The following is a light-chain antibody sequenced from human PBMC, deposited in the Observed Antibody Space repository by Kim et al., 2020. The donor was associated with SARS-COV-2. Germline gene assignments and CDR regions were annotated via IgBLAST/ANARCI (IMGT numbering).Light chain of an antibody. V-gene: IGKV3-15*01. CDR2: GAS. Sequence: SVSPGERATLSCRASQSVSSNLAWYQQKPGQAPRLLIYGASTRATGIPARFSGSGSGTESTLTISSLQSEDFAVYYCQQYNNWPYTFGQGTKLEIK. CDR1: QSVSSN. CDR3: QQYNNWPYT. J-gene: IGKJ2*01.